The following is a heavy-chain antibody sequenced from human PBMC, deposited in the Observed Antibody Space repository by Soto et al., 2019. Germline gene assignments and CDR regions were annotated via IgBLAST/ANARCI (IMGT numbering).Heavy chain of an antibody. J-gene: IGHJ4*02. V-gene: IGHV4-4*07. D-gene: IGHD6-13*01. CDR2: IHTTENT. Sequence: SETLSLTCTVSGDSISSYYWSWIRQPAGKGMEWIGRIHTTENTNYNPSLKSRVTMSIDTSKNQFSLKLSSLTAADTAVYYCARALSSAAGLYFDYWGRG. CDR3: ARALSSAAGLYFDY. CDR1: GDSISSYY.